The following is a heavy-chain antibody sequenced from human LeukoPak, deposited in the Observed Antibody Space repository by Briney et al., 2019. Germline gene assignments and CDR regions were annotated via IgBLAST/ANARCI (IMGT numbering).Heavy chain of an antibody. CDR1: GFTFSSYA. CDR2: ISGSGGST. Sequence: SGGSLRLSCAASGFTFSSYAMSWVRQAPGKGLEWVSAISGSGGSTYYADSVKGRFTISRDNSKNTLYLQMNSLRAEDTAVYYCAIHARPRIAVAGTVVDYWGQGTLVTVSS. D-gene: IGHD6-19*01. J-gene: IGHJ4*02. V-gene: IGHV3-23*01. CDR3: AIHARPRIAVAGTVVDY.